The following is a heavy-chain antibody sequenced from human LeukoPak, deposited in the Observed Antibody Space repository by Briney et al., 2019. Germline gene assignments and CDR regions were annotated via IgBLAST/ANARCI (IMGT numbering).Heavy chain of an antibody. V-gene: IGHV4-34*01. CDR2: INLSGST. CDR3: ARVSISLFGVVTAHFDS. J-gene: IGHJ4*02. Sequence: PSETLSLTCGVSGGSFSGSYWGWIRQPPGKGLEWIGEINLSGSTNYNSSLTSRVTISLDTSKSQFSLNSRSVTTADTAVYYCARVSISLFGVVTAHFDSWGQGTLVAVSS. D-gene: IGHD3-3*01. CDR1: GGSFSGSY.